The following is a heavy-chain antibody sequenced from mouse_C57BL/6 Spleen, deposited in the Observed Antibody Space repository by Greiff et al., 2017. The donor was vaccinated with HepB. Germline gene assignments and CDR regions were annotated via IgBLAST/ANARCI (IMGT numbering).Heavy chain of an antibody. CDR1: GFNIKDYY. Sequence: VQLQQSGAELVRPGASVKLSCTASGFNIKDYYMHWVKQRPEQGLEWIGRIDPEDGDTEYAPKFQGKATMTADTSSNTAYLQLSSLTSEDTAVYYCALLVATGAMDYWGQGTSVTVSS. D-gene: IGHD1-1*01. CDR3: ALLVATGAMDY. J-gene: IGHJ4*01. CDR2: IDPEDGDT. V-gene: IGHV14-1*01.